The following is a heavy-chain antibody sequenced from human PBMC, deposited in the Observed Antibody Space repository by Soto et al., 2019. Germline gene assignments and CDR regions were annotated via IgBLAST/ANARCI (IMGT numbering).Heavy chain of an antibody. V-gene: IGHV4-31*02. CDR1: GGSISSGVYY. Sequence: QVQLQESGPELVKPSQTLSLTCTVSGGSISSGVYYWTWIRQHPWKGLEWIGYIYFSANTYYNPSLKSRVSISVDTSKNQFSLRLRSVTAADTAVYYCARAHGLGGAYRYNWFDPWGQGTLVTVSS. CDR2: IYFSANT. D-gene: IGHD4-17*01. J-gene: IGHJ5*02. CDR3: ARAHGLGGAYRYNWFDP.